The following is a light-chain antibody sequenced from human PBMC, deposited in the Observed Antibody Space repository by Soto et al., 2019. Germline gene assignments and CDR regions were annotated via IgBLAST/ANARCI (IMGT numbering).Light chain of an antibody. V-gene: IGKV1-39*01. J-gene: IGKJ3*01. Sequence: DLPMTQSPSSLSASVGDRVTITCRASQSIRSYLNWYQQKPGKAPKLLIYAASSLQSGVPSRFSGSGSGTDFTLTISSLQPEDFATYYCQQSYSTPLTFGPGTKVDIK. CDR2: AAS. CDR1: QSIRSY. CDR3: QQSYSTPLT.